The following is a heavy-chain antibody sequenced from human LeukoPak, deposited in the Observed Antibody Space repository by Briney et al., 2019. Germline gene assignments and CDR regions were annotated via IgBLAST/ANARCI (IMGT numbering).Heavy chain of an antibody. V-gene: IGHV4-39*07. CDR1: GGSISSSSYY. Sequence: PSETLSLTCTVSGGSISSSSYYWGWIRQPPGKGLEWIGSIYYSGSTYYNPSLKSRVTISVDTSKNQFSLKLSSVTAADTAVYYCARADPELDYWGQGTLVTVSS. CDR3: ARADPELDY. CDR2: IYYSGST. J-gene: IGHJ4*02.